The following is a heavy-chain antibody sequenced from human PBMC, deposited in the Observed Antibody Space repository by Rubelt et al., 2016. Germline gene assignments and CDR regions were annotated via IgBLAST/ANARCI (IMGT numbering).Heavy chain of an antibody. CDR1: GYTFTSYA. CDR3: ARYYYDSSGYVYFDY. D-gene: IGHD3-22*01. V-gene: IGHV1-3*01. CDR2: LNAGNGNT. Sequence: QVQLVQSGAEVKKPGASVTVSCKASGYTFTSYAMHWVRQAPGPGLEWMGWLNAGNGNTKYSQKFQGRVTSTRDRSASTAYMELGSLRSEETAVYYCARYYYDSSGYVYFDYWGQGTLVTVSS. J-gene: IGHJ4*02.